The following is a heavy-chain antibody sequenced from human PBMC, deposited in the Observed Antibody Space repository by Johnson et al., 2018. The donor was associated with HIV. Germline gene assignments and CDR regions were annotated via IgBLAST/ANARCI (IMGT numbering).Heavy chain of an antibody. Sequence: QVTLVESGGGLVKPGGSLRLSCAVSGFIFRDYYMSWIRQAPGKGLEWVSYISSSGKSTNYADSVKGRFTISRDNAKNSLSLQMNSLRAEDTAIYYCAREEGSDILTRGDAFDIWGQGTMVAVSS. J-gene: IGHJ3*02. CDR1: GFIFRDYY. D-gene: IGHD3-9*01. V-gene: IGHV3-11*04. CDR2: ISSSGKST. CDR3: AREEGSDILTRGDAFDI.